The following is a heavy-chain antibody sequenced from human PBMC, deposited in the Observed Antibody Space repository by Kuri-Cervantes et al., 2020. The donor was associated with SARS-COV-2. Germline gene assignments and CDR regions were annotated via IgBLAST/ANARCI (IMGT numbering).Heavy chain of an antibody. J-gene: IGHJ4*02. Sequence: GESLKISCAASGFTFSTYAMDWVRQAPGKGLEWVSAISRSGASTYYADSVKGRFTISRDNSRNTLNLQMNSLRAEDTAVYYCAREEAGLTFDYWGQGTLVTVSS. CDR1: GFTFSTYA. CDR3: AREEAGLTFDY. D-gene: IGHD3-9*01. CDR2: ISRSGAST. V-gene: IGHV3-23*01.